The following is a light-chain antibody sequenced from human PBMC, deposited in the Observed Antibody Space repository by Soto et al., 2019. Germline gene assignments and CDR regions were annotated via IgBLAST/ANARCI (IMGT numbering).Light chain of an antibody. CDR2: EVS. J-gene: IGLJ1*01. Sequence: QSVLTQPASVSGSPGQSITISCTGTSSDVGGYNFVSWYQQHAGKAPKLMIYEVSNRPSGISNRFSGSMSGNTASLTISGLQAKDEADYYCSSYTSSSTRVFGTGTKVTVL. V-gene: IGLV2-14*01. CDR1: SSDVGGYNF. CDR3: SSYTSSSTRV.